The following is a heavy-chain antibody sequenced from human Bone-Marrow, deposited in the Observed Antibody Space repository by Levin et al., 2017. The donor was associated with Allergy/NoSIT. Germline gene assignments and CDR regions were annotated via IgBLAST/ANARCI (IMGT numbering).Heavy chain of an antibody. CDR1: GVTFSSYG. CDR3: AKCFKTGFYYYYMDV. V-gene: IGHV3-23*01. Sequence: GESLKISCAASGVTFSSYGMTWVRQAPGKGLEWVSAISGSNGITFYADSVKGRFTISRDNSKNTLYLQMNSLRAEDTAVYYCAKCFKTGFYYYYMDVWGKGTTVTVSS. D-gene: IGHD1-14*01. CDR2: ISGSNGIT. J-gene: IGHJ6*03.